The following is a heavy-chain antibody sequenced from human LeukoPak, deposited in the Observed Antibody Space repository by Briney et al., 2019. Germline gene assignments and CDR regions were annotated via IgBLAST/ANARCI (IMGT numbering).Heavy chain of an antibody. Sequence: ASVKVSRKASGYTFTSYGISWVRQAPGQGLEWMGWISAYNGNTNYAQKLQGRVTMTTDTSTSTAYMELRSLRSDETAVYYCARSGAYSGSYYYFDYWGQGTLVTVSS. D-gene: IGHD1-26*01. J-gene: IGHJ4*02. CDR3: ARSGAYSGSYYYFDY. CDR1: GYTFTSYG. CDR2: ISAYNGNT. V-gene: IGHV1-18*01.